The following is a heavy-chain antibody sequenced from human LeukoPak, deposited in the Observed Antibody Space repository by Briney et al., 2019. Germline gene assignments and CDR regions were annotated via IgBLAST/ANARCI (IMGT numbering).Heavy chain of an antibody. V-gene: IGHV3-23*01. Sequence: GESLKISCAASGFMFSNFAMSWVRQAPGKGLEWVSTIYYSGGNTYSADSVKGRFTISRDNAKNTLYLQMNSLRVEDTAVYYCAKDQGQAVVPRRFDYWGQGTLVTVSS. D-gene: IGHD2-2*01. CDR2: IYYSGGNT. CDR3: AKDQGQAVVPRRFDY. J-gene: IGHJ4*02. CDR1: GFMFSNFA.